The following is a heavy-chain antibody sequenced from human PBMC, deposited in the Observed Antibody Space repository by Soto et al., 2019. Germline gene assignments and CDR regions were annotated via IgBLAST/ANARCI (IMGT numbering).Heavy chain of an antibody. J-gene: IGHJ4*02. V-gene: IGHV3-30-3*01. Sequence: QVQLVESGGGVVQPGRSLRLSCAASGFTFSSYAMHWVRQAPGKGLEWVAVISYDGSNKYYADSVKGRFTISRDNSKNTLYLQMNSLRAEETAVYYCARGAFSGSYYSRVDYWGQGTLVTVSS. CDR2: ISYDGSNK. CDR3: ARGAFSGSYYSRVDY. CDR1: GFTFSSYA. D-gene: IGHD1-26*01.